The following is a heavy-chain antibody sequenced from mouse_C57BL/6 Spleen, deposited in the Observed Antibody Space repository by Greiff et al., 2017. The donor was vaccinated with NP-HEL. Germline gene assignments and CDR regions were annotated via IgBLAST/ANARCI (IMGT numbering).Heavy chain of an antibody. CDR1: GYTFTSYW. V-gene: IGHV1-61*01. CDR2: IYPSDSET. CDR3: ARKNWQLEDWYFDV. Sequence: QVQLKQPGAELVRPGSSVKLSCKASGYTFTSYWMDWVKQRPGQGLEWIGNIYPSDSETHYNQKFKDKATLTVDKSSSTAYMQLSSLTSEDSAVYYCARKNWQLEDWYFDVWGTGTTVTVSS. D-gene: IGHD4-1*01. J-gene: IGHJ1*03.